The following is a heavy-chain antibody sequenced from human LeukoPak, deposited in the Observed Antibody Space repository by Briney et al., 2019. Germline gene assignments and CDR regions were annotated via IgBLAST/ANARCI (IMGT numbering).Heavy chain of an antibody. D-gene: IGHD6-13*01. CDR2: IFSGGST. V-gene: IGHV3-53*01. CDR3: AAWRGSNWFDY. Sequence: GGSLRLSCAASRFDVSSNSMSWVRQAPGKGLEWVSVIFSGGSTNYANSMKGRFTISRDNSKNTLYLQMNSLRGEDTAVYYCAAWRGSNWFDYWGQGTQVTVSS. CDR1: RFDVSSNS. J-gene: IGHJ4*02.